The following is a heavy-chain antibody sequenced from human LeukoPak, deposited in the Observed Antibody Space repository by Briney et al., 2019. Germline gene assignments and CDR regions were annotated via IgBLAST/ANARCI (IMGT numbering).Heavy chain of an antibody. CDR2: INAGNGNT. CDR1: GYTFTSYA. D-gene: IGHD3-22*01. J-gene: IGHJ4*02. Sequence: ASVKVSCKASGYTFTSYAMHWVRQAPGQRLEWMGWINAGNGNTKYSQEFQGRVTMTRDTSISTAYMELSRLRSDDTAVYYCAPAESTMIVLDYWGQGTLVTVSS. V-gene: IGHV1-3*01. CDR3: APAESTMIVLDY.